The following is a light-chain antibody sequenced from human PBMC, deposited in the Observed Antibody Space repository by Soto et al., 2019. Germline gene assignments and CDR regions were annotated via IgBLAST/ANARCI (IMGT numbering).Light chain of an antibody. Sequence: EIVLTQSPGTLSLSPGERATLSCRASQSVSSSFLAWYQQKPGQAPRLLIYGASSRATGIPDRFSGSGSGKNFTFPISRLEPEDVAVYYCQQYGGSPLTFGGGTKVEIK. CDR3: QQYGGSPLT. CDR1: QSVSSSF. CDR2: GAS. V-gene: IGKV3-20*01. J-gene: IGKJ4*01.